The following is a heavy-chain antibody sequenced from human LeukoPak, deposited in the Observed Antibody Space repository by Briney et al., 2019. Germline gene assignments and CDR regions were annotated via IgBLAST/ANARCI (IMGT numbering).Heavy chain of an antibody. Sequence: ASVNVSFTASGYTFTIYYMHWVRQAPGQGLEWMGIINPSGGSTSYAQKFQGRVTMTRDTSTSTVYMELSSLRSEDTAVYYCARSSSGYFDYWGQGTLVTVSS. CDR3: ARSSSGYFDY. D-gene: IGHD3-22*01. J-gene: IGHJ4*02. CDR2: INPSGGST. CDR1: GYTFTIYY. V-gene: IGHV1-46*01.